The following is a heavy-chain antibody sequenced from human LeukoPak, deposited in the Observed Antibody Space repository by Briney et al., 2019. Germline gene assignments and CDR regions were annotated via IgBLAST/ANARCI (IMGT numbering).Heavy chain of an antibody. CDR2: IKPDGSET. CDR1: GFSFSDSW. J-gene: IGHJ4*02. CDR3: ARVSNGSGS. D-gene: IGHD3-10*01. V-gene: IGHV3-7*01. Sequence: GGSLRLSCGASGFSFSDSWMSWVRQPPWKGPEWVASIKPDGSETYTVDAVQGRFIISRDNTKNSLSLQMNSLRGDDTAMYYCARVSNGSGSWGQGTLVTVSS.